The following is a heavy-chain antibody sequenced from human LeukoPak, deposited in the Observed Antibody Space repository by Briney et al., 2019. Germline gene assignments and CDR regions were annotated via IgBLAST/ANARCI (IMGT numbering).Heavy chain of an antibody. CDR1: GGTFSSYA. CDR3: AKDFGGSGSYYYYGMDV. V-gene: IGHV1-69*13. J-gene: IGHJ6*02. Sequence: GASVKVSCKASGGTFSSYAISWVRQAPGQGLEWMGGIIPIFGTANYAQKFQGRVTITADESTSTAYMELSSLRSEDTALYYCAKDFGGSGSYYYYGMDVWGQGTTVTVSS. CDR2: IIPIFGTA. D-gene: IGHD3-10*01.